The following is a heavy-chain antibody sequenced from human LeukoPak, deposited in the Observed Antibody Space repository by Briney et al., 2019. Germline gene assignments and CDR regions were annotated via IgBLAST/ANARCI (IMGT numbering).Heavy chain of an antibody. CDR1: GFTFSSYA. V-gene: IGHV3-53*01. CDR2: IYTSGGT. CDR3: ARDSNGPAF. D-gene: IGHD6-25*01. J-gene: IGHJ4*02. Sequence: GGSLRLSCAASGFTFSSYAMSWVRQAPGKGLEWVSVIYTSGGTFYSDSVKGRFTISRDYSKNTLYLQMNSLRADDTAVYYCARDSNGPAFWGQGTLVTVSS.